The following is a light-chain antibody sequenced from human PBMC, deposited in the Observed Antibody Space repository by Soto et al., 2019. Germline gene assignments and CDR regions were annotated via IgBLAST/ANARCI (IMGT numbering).Light chain of an antibody. CDR1: QSISSY. V-gene: IGKV3-11*01. CDR2: DAS. J-gene: IGKJ5*01. Sequence: EIVLTQSPATLSLSPGERATLSCRASQSISSYLAWYQQKPGQAPRLLIYDASNRATGIPAGFNGNGSGTDFTLTISRLEPEDFAVYYCQQRMNWPPVTFGQGTRLEIK. CDR3: QQRMNWPPVT.